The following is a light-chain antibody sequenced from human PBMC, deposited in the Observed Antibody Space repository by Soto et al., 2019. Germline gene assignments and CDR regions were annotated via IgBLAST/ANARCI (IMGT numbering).Light chain of an antibody. Sequence: IPMTQSPSTLSASVGDRVTITCRASQRISSWLAWYQQKPGKAPKLLIYTASSLESGVPSRFSGSGSGTEFTLTISSLQPDDFATYYCQQYNSYSWTFGQGTKVEIK. J-gene: IGKJ1*01. CDR2: TAS. CDR1: QRISSW. V-gene: IGKV1-5*03. CDR3: QQYNSYSWT.